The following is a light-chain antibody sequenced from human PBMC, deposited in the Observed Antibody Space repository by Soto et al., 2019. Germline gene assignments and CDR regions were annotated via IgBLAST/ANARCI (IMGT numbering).Light chain of an antibody. J-gene: IGKJ1*01. CDR3: QQYSSLWT. Sequence: DIQMTQSPATLSASVGDRVTITCRASQTINRWLAWYQQKPGKAPQVLIYDASTLEGGVPSRFSGSGSGTEFTLTINNLQPDDLATYYCQQYSSLWTFGPGTKVEIK. V-gene: IGKV1-5*01. CDR2: DAS. CDR1: QTINRW.